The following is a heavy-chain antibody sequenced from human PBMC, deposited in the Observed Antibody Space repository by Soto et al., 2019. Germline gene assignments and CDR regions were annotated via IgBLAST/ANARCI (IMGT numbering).Heavy chain of an antibody. Sequence: QVQLQESGPGLVKPSQTLSLICTVSGGSISSGGYYWSWIRQHPGKGLEWIGYIYYSGSTYYNPSLKRRVTRSVDTSKNQFSLKLTSVTAADTAVYYCARDWGRDGCFDYWGQGTLVTVSS. J-gene: IGHJ4*02. CDR2: IYYSGST. CDR1: GGSISSGGYY. CDR3: ARDWGRDGCFDY. D-gene: IGHD3-16*01. V-gene: IGHV4-31*03.